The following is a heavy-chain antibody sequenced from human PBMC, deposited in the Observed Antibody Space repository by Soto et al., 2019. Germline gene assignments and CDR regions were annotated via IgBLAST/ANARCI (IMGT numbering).Heavy chain of an antibody. D-gene: IGHD6-19*01. V-gene: IGHV1-8*01. CDR1: GYTFTSYD. Sequence: ASVKVSCKASGYTFTSYDINWVRQATGQGLEWMGWMNPNSGNTGYAQKFQGRVTMTRNTSISTAYMELSSLRSEDTAVYYCAGLMYSSGSDAFDIWGQGTMVTVSS. CDR3: AGLMYSSGSDAFDI. CDR2: MNPNSGNT. J-gene: IGHJ3*02.